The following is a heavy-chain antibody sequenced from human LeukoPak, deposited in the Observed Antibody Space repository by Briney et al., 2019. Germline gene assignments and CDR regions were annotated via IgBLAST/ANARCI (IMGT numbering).Heavy chain of an antibody. CDR2: ISVSGGST. D-gene: IGHD5-12*01. CDR3: AKGYSHFDY. V-gene: IGHV3-23*01. CDR1: GFTFSSYA. J-gene: IGHJ4*02. Sequence: GGSLRLSCAASGFTFSSYAMTWVRQAPGKGLEWVSTISVSGGSTYYADPVKGRFTISRDSSKNTLSLQMNSLRAEDTAVYYCAKGYSHFDYWGQGTLVTVSS.